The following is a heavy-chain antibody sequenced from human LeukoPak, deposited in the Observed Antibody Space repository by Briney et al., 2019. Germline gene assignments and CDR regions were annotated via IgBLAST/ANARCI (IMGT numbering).Heavy chain of an antibody. D-gene: IGHD6-19*01. J-gene: IGHJ4*02. V-gene: IGHV3-21*01. CDR3: ARTQSGCYGY. Sequence: GGSLRLSCAASGFTFSSYSMNGVRQAPGKGLEWVSSISSSSSYIYYADSVKGRFTISRDNAKNPLYLQMNSLRAEDTALYYCARTQSGCYGYWGQGTLVTVSS. CDR2: ISSSSSYI. CDR1: GFTFSSYS.